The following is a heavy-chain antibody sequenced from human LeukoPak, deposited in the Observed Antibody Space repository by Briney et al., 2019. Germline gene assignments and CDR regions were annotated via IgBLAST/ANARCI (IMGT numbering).Heavy chain of an antibody. V-gene: IGHV3-48*01. CDR1: GFAFSSYS. CDR2: IISDSSIR. Sequence: GGSLRLSCAASGFAFSSYSMNWVRQAPGKGLEWVSFIISDSSIRYYADSVKGRFTISRDNAKNTLFLQMNSLTVEDTAVYYCARDMRFGDFAEDWYFDLWGRGTLVTVSS. D-gene: IGHD4-17*01. CDR3: ARDMRFGDFAEDWYFDL. J-gene: IGHJ2*01.